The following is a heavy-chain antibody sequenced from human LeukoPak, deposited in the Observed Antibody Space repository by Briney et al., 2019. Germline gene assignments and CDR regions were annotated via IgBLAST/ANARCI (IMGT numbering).Heavy chain of an antibody. CDR2: INPNSGGT. J-gene: IGHJ4*02. D-gene: IGHD5-24*01. Sequence: GASVKVSCKAPGYTFTGYCMHWVRQAPGQGLEWMGWINPNSGGTNYAQRLQGRVTMTRDTSIGTAYMELSRLRSDDTAVSYCAREGSVGGYNPFDYWGQGTLVTVSS. CDR3: AREGSVGGYNPFDY. CDR1: GYTFTGYC. V-gene: IGHV1-2*02.